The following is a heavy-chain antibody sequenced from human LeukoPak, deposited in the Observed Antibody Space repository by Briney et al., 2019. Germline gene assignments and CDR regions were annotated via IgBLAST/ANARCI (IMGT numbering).Heavy chain of an antibody. Sequence: GASVKVSCKASGYTFTSYYVHWVRQAPGQGLEWMGIINPSGGSTSYAQKFQGRVTMTRDTSTSTVYMELSSLRSEDTAVYYCARDGRAYCGGDCYSDIWRQGTMVTVSS. J-gene: IGHJ3*02. D-gene: IGHD2-21*02. CDR3: ARDGRAYCGGDCYSDI. CDR1: GYTFTSYY. V-gene: IGHV1-46*01. CDR2: INPSGGST.